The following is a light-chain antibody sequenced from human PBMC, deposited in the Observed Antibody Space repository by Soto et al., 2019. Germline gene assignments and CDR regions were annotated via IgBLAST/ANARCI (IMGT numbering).Light chain of an antibody. V-gene: IGLV2-14*01. CDR3: SSFTSSNTWL. Sequence: QSALTQPASVSGSPGQSITMSCTGTSSNVGGYNYVSWYQQYPGKAPKLMIFEVTNRPSGVSDRFSGSKSGNTASLTISGLQAEDEADYYCSSFTSSNTWLFGGGTKLTAL. CDR2: EVT. J-gene: IGLJ3*02. CDR1: SSNVGGYNY.